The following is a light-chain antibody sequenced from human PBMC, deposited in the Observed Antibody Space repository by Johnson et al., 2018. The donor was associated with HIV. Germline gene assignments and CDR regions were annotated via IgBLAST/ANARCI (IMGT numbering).Light chain of an antibody. V-gene: IGLV1-51*02. CDR2: ENN. CDR3: GTWDSSLSAGNV. Sequence: QSVLTQPPSVSAAPGQKVTISCSGSSSNIGNNYVSWYQHLPGTAPKLLIYENNKRPSGIPDRFSGSKSGTSATLGITGLQTGDEADYYCGTWDSSLSAGNVFGTVTKVTVL. CDR1: SSNIGNNY. J-gene: IGLJ1*01.